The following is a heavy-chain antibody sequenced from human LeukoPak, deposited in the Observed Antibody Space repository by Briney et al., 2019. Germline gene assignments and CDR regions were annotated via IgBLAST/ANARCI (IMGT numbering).Heavy chain of an antibody. V-gene: IGHV4-39*07. J-gene: IGHJ4*02. Sequence: SETLSLTCTVSGGSISNSIYYWGWARQPPGKGLEWIGEINHSGSTNYNPSLKSRVTISVDTSKNQFSLKLSSVTAADTAVYYCARIVGGDIDYWGQGTLVTVSS. CDR3: ARIVGGDIDY. CDR1: GGSISNSIYY. CDR2: INHSGST. D-gene: IGHD5-12*01.